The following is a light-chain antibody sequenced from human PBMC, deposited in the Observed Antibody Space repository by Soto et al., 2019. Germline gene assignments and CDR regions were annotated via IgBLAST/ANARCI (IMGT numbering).Light chain of an antibody. CDR2: GAS. V-gene: IGKV3-15*01. Sequence: ERMMTQSPATLSVSPGERATLSCRASQSVSSNLAWYQQKPGQAPRLLIYGASTRATGIPARFSGSGSGTEFTLTISSLQSEDFAVYYCQQYNNWPQTFGHGTKVEIK. CDR3: QQYNNWPQT. CDR1: QSVSSN. J-gene: IGKJ1*01.